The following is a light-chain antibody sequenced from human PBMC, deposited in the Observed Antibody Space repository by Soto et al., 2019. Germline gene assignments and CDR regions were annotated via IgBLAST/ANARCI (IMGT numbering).Light chain of an antibody. J-gene: IGKJ1*01. CDR3: QQSFNTPQT. CDR1: QSIRTF. Sequence: DIQMTQSPSSLSASVGDRVTVTCRASQSIRTFLNWYQQRPGKAPNLLIYGAINMQGGVPSRVSGNGSGTDFALTISSLQPEDFATYYCQQSFNTPQTFGQGTKVDI. V-gene: IGKV1-39*01. CDR2: GAI.